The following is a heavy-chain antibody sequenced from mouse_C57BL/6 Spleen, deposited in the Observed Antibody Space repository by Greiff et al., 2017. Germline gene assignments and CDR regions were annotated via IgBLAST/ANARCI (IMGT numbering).Heavy chain of an antibody. CDR1: GYTFTDYY. D-gene: IGHD1-1*01. V-gene: IGHV1-26*01. Sequence: EVQLQQSGPELVKPGASVKISCKASGYTFTDYYMNWVKQSHGKSLEWNGDINPNNGGTSYNQKFKGKATLTVDKSSSTAYMELRSLTSEDSAVYYCAREGGCMTTVVRYFDVWGTGTTVTVSS. CDR3: AREGGCMTTVVRYFDV. J-gene: IGHJ1*03. CDR2: INPNNGGT.